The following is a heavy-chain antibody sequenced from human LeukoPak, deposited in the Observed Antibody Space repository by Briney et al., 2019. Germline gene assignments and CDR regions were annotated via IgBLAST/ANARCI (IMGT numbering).Heavy chain of an antibody. J-gene: IGHJ4*02. CDR1: GFTFGDYA. V-gene: IGHV3-49*04. CDR2: IRSKAYGGTT. CDR3: TRDSNGEVPFDY. Sequence: GGSLRLSCTASGFTFGDYAMSWVRQAPGKGLEWVGFIRSKAYGGTTEYAASVKGRFTISRDDSKSIAYLQMNSLKTEDTAVYYCTRDSNGEVPFDYWGQGTLVTVSS. D-gene: IGHD4-17*01.